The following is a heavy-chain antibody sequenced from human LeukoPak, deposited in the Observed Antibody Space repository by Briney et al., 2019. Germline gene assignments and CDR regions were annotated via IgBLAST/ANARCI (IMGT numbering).Heavy chain of an antibody. Sequence: SETLSLTCTVSGGSISNSPYYWGWIRQPPGKGLEWIGSIHYSGSTTYNPSLKSRVTISVDTSKNQFSLKLSSVTAADTAVYYCARSSGKWSGDYYYHYMDVWGRGTTVTISS. CDR1: GGSISNSPYY. J-gene: IGHJ6*03. CDR3: ARSSGKWSGDYYYHYMDV. D-gene: IGHD3-3*01. V-gene: IGHV4-39*07. CDR2: IHYSGST.